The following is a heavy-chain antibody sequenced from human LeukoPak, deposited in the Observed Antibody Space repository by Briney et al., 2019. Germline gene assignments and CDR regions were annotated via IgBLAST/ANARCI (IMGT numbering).Heavy chain of an antibody. D-gene: IGHD6-13*01. V-gene: IGHV4-34*01. CDR2: INHSGST. CDR3: ARATGYSSRGYFDY. J-gene: IGHJ4*02. CDR1: GGSFSGYY. Sequence: SETLSLTCAVYGGSFSGYYWSWIRQPPGKGLEWIGEINHSGSTNYNPSLKSRVTISVDTSKNQFSLKLSSVTAADTAVYYCARATGYSSRGYFDYWGQGTLVTVS.